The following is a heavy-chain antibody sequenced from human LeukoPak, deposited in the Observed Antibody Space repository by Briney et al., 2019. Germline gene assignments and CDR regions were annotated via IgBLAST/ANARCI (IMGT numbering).Heavy chain of an antibody. CDR3: ARDSGSYYISYYFDY. CDR1: GFTFSSYA. Sequence: GGSLRLACAASGFTFSSYAMHWVRQAPGKGLEWVAVISYDGSNKYYADSVKGRFTISSDNSNNTLSLQMNSLRAEDTAVYYCARDSGSYYISYYFDYWGQGTLVTVSS. J-gene: IGHJ4*02. V-gene: IGHV3-30*04. D-gene: IGHD1-26*01. CDR2: ISYDGSNK.